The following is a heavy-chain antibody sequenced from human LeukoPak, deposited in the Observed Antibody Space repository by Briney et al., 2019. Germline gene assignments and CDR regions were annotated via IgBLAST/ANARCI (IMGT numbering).Heavy chain of an antibody. CDR1: GFTFSSYV. V-gene: IGHV3-23*01. CDR3: AKDSYCSGGSCYWFDY. Sequence: PGGSLRLSCAASGFTFSSYVMSWVRQAPGKGLEWVSGISGRGNSTYYADSVKGRFTISRDISKNTLYLQVNNLRVEDTAVYYCAKDSYCSGGSCYWFDYWGQGTLVTVSS. D-gene: IGHD2-15*01. CDR2: ISGRGNST. J-gene: IGHJ4*02.